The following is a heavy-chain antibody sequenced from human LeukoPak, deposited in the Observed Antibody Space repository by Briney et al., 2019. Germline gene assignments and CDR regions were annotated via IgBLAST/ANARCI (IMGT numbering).Heavy chain of an antibody. V-gene: IGHV4-59*01. D-gene: IGHD3-9*01. CDR3: AISKEILTGYCFDY. Sequence: SETLSLTCTVSGGSISSYYWRGMRQPPGRGVVWCGYIYYSRSTNYNPSLKSRVTISVATSKNQFTLKLSSVTAADTAVYYCAISKEILTGYCFDYWGQGTLVTVSS. J-gene: IGHJ4*02. CDR1: GGSISSYY. CDR2: IYYSRST.